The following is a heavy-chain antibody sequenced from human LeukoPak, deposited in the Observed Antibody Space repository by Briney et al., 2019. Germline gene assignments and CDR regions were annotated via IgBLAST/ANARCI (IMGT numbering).Heavy chain of an antibody. CDR2: INPSGGST. Sequence: GASVKVSCKASGYTFTSYYMHWVRQAPGQGLEWMGIINPSGGSTNYAQKFQGRVTMTRDTSISTAYMELSRLRSDDTAVYYCARELNSGSYYGYDYWGQGTLVTVSS. J-gene: IGHJ4*02. CDR3: ARELNSGSYYGYDY. D-gene: IGHD1-26*01. CDR1: GYTFTSYY. V-gene: IGHV1-46*01.